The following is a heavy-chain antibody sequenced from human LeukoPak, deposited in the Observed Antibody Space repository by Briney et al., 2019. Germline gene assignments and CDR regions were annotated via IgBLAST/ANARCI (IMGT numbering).Heavy chain of an antibody. CDR1: GGTFSSYA. J-gene: IGHJ3*02. CDR3: ARDLIAAADESFDI. Sequence: SVKVSCKASGGTFSSYAISWVRQAPGQGLEWMGGIIPIFGTANYAQKFQGRVTITADESTSTAYMELSSLRSEDTAVYYCARDLIAAADESFDIWGQGTMVTVSS. V-gene: IGHV1-69*13. CDR2: IIPIFGTA. D-gene: IGHD6-13*01.